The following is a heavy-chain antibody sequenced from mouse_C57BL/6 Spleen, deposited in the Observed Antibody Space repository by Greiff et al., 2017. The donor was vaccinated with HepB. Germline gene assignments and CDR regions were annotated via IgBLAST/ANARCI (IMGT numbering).Heavy chain of an antibody. J-gene: IGHJ4*01. Sequence: EVMLVESGGGLVQPGGSLKLSCAASGFTFSDYYMYWVRQTPEKRLEWVAYISNGGGSTYYPDTVKGRFTISRDNAKNTLYLQMSRPKSEDTAMYYCARHAGSTQYYYAMDYWGQGTSVTVSS. D-gene: IGHD1-1*01. CDR3: ARHAGSTQYYYAMDY. CDR2: ISNGGGST. V-gene: IGHV5-12*01. CDR1: GFTFSDYY.